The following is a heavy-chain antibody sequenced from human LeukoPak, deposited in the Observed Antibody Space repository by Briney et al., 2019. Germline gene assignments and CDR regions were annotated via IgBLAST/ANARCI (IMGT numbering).Heavy chain of an antibody. J-gene: IGHJ6*02. CDR2: INPNSGGT. V-gene: IGHV1-2*02. D-gene: IGHD3-10*01. CDR1: GYTFTGYY. CDR3: ARNYYGSGSYYNHYYYYGMDV. Sequence: VASVKVSCKASGYTFTGYYVHWMRQAPGQGLEWMGWINPNSGGTNYAQKFQGRVTMTRDTSISTAYMEPSRLRSDDTAVYYCARNYYGSGSYYNHYYYYGMDVWGQGTTVTVSS.